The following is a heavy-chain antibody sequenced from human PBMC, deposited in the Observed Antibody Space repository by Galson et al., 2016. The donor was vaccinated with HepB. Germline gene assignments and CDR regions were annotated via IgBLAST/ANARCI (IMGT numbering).Heavy chain of an antibody. CDR2: MSGSTNIT. Sequence: SLRLSCAASGFSFSTYAMTWVRQAPGKGLDWISAMSGSTNITYYADSVKGRFTISRDNSRNPLYLQMTSLRAEDTAIYYCAKTGKWDNGDFAGDAFDFWGQGTLVTVSS. D-gene: IGHD2-21*02. CDR3: AKTGKWDNGDFAGDAFDF. CDR1: GFSFSTYA. V-gene: IGHV3-23*01. J-gene: IGHJ3*01.